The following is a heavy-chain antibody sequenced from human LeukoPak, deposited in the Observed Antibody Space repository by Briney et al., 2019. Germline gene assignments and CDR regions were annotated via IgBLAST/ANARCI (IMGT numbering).Heavy chain of an antibody. V-gene: IGHV3-53*01. CDR2: IYSGGST. CDR1: GFTVSSNY. J-gene: IGHJ4*02. Sequence: GGSLRLSCAASGFTVSSNYMTWVRQAPGKGLEWVSVIYSGGSTYYADSAKGRFTISRDNSKNTLYLQMNSLRAEDTAVYYCAAAKQWLVPDYWGQGTLVTVSS. CDR3: AAAKQWLVPDY. D-gene: IGHD6-19*01.